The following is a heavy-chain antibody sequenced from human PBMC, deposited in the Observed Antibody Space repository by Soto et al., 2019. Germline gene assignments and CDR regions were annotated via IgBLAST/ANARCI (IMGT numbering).Heavy chain of an antibody. J-gene: IGHJ5*02. Sequence: LRLSCAASGFTFSSYAMHWVRQAPGKGLEWVAVISYDGSNKYYADSVKGRFTISRDNSKNTLYLQMNSLRAEDTAVYYCARDNGWPFGGWFDPWGQGTLVTVSS. CDR3: ARDNGWPFGGWFDP. D-gene: IGHD6-19*01. V-gene: IGHV3-30-3*01. CDR1: GFTFSSYA. CDR2: ISYDGSNK.